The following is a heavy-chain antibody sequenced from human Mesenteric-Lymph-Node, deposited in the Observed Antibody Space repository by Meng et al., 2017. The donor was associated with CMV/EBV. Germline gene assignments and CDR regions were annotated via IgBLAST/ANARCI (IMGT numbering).Heavy chain of an antibody. J-gene: IGHJ4*02. D-gene: IGHD2-2*01. Sequence: SGYTFTSCGISWVRQGPGQGLEWMGWSSAYNGNSNEEQRLQGRVTMTTDTSTSTAYMELRSLRSDDTAVYYCARDRKCSSTSCRFDYWGQGTLVTVSS. CDR1: GYTFTSCG. CDR3: ARDRKCSSTSCRFDY. V-gene: IGHV1-18*01. CDR2: SSAYNGNS.